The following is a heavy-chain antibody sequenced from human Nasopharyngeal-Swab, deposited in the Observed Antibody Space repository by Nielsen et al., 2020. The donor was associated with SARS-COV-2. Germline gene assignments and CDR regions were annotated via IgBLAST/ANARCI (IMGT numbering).Heavy chain of an antibody. D-gene: IGHD3/OR15-3a*01. J-gene: IGHJ6*02. Sequence: SETLSLTCTVSGGSISSYYWSWIRQPPGKGLEWIGYIYYSGSTNYNPSLKSRVTISVDTSNNQFSLKLSSVTAADTAVYYCARTRTGWPTYYYYGMDVWGQGTTVTVSS. CDR2: IYYSGST. CDR3: ARTRTGWPTYYYYGMDV. CDR1: GGSISSYY. V-gene: IGHV4-59*01.